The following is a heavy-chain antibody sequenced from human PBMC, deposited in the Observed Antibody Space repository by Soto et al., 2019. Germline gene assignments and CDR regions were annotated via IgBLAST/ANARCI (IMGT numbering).Heavy chain of an antibody. Sequence: QVQLQQWGAGLLKPSETLSLTCAVYGGSFTSYYWGWIRQPPGKGLEWIGEISHSGSTNYKPSLESRLTRSVYTSKNQFSLKLSSVTAADTAVYYCARGIESISVFDYWGQGTLVTVSS. CDR2: ISHSGST. CDR1: GGSFTSYY. V-gene: IGHV4-34*01. CDR3: ARGIESISVFDY. D-gene: IGHD2-21*01. J-gene: IGHJ4*02.